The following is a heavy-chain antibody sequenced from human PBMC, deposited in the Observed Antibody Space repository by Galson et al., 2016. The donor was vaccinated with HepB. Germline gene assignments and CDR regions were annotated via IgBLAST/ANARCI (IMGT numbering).Heavy chain of an antibody. CDR2: TLYRSNWQN. V-gene: IGHV6-1*01. CDR1: GDSVSSHSAG. J-gene: IGHJ4*02. CDR3: ARSYLLGRGFGW. D-gene: IGHD7-27*01. Sequence: CAISGDSVSSHSAGWNWIRQSPSRGLEWLGRTLYRSNWQNDYAESVKSRITINPDKSKNQFSLQLNSVPPEDTAVYYCARSYLLGRGFGWWGPGTLVTVAS.